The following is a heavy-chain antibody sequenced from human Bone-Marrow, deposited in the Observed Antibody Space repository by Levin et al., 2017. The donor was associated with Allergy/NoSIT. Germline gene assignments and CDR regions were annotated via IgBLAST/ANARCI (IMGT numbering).Heavy chain of an antibody. V-gene: IGHV4-30-2*01. CDR3: ARVGGIRRDFDL. CDR1: GGSISSGGYS. Sequence: LRLSCAVSGGSISSGGYSWSWIRQPPGKGLEWIGYIYHSGSTYYNPSLKSRVTISVDRSKNQFSLKLSSVTAADTAVYYCARVGGIRRDFDLWGRGTLVTVSS. D-gene: IGHD1-26*01. J-gene: IGHJ2*01. CDR2: IYHSGST.